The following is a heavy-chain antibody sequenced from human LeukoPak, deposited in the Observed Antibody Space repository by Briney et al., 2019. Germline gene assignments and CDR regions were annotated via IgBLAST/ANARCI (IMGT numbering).Heavy chain of an antibody. CDR3: APQTLPGWYFHV. CDR1: GGSISPYY. J-gene: IGHJ2*01. V-gene: IGHV4-4*07. CDR2: ISTSGSS. Sequence: SETLSLTCTVSGGSISPYYWSFIRQPAGKGLEWIGRISTSGSSKYNPSLESRVTMSVDTSKNQFSLNVRSVTAADTAVYYCAPQTLPGWYFHVWGRGTLVAVSS.